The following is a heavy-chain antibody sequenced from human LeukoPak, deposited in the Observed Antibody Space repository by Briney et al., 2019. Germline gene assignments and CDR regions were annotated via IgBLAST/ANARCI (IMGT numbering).Heavy chain of an antibody. CDR3: ARPYSLRDRRKTRYSTYYYYYGMDV. CDR1: GSIFTSYW. CDR2: IYPGDSDT. Sequence: GESLKISCQGSGSIFTSYWIGWVRQLPGKGLEWMGIIYPGDSDTRYSPSFQGQVTISADKSISTAYLQWSSLKASDTAMYYCARPYSLRDRRKTRYSTYYYYYGMDVWGQGTTVTVSS. J-gene: IGHJ6*02. D-gene: IGHD5-12*01. V-gene: IGHV5-51*01.